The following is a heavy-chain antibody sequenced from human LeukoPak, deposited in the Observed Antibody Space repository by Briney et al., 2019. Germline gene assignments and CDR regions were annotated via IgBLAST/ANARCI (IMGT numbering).Heavy chain of an antibody. CDR3: ARDRGYGGIFDY. V-gene: IGHV4-59*13. Sequence: SETVSLTCTVSGGSISSYYWSWIRRPPGKGLEWIGYIYSSGSTKYSPSLKSRVAISLDTSKNDFSLRLSSVTAADTAVYYCARDRGYGGIFDYWGQGTLVTVYS. CDR1: GGSISSYY. J-gene: IGHJ4*02. D-gene: IGHD4-23*01. CDR2: IYSSGST.